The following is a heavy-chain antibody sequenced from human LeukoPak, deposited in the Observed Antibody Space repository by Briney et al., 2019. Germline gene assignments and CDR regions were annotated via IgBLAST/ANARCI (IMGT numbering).Heavy chain of an antibody. CDR3: ARIGYSYGGP. D-gene: IGHD5-18*01. J-gene: IGHJ5*02. V-gene: IGHV6-1*01. CDR1: GDSVSSNSSA. Sequence: SQTLSLTCAISGDSVSSNSSAWHWIRQSPSRGLEWLGRTYYRSKWYNDYAVSVKGRITIDPDTSKNHFSLQPNSVAPEDTAIYYCARIGYSYGGPWGQGTLVTVSS. CDR2: TYYRSKWYN.